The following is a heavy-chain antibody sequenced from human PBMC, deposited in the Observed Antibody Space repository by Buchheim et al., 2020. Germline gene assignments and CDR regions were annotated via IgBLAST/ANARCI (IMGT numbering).Heavy chain of an antibody. J-gene: IGHJ4*02. D-gene: IGHD1/OR15-1a*01. V-gene: IGHV3-23*01. CDR2: LSGPGASP. Sequence: EVQLLESGGGLVQPGGSLRLSCAASGFTFSGFAMSWVRQAPNKGLEWVSSLSGPGASPTYADSVKGRFTISRDNSKDTLYLQMNSLRAEDTAIYYCATEQSSDSGWTAFDYWGQGTL. CDR1: GFTFSGFA. CDR3: ATEQSSDSGWTAFDY.